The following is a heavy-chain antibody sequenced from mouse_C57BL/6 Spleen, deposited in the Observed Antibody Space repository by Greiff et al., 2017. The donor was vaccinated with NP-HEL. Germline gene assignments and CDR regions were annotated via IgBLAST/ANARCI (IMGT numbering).Heavy chain of an antibody. CDR1: GFTFSDYG. Sequence: EVHLVESGGGLVKPGGSLKLSCAASGFTFSDYGMHWVRQAPEKGLEWVAYISSGSSTIYYADTVQGRFTIPRDNAKNTLFLQMTSLRSEDTAMYYCASTRRYEAMDYWGQGTSVTVSS. CDR2: ISSGSSTI. CDR3: ASTRRYEAMDY. V-gene: IGHV5-17*01. D-gene: IGHD2-14*01. J-gene: IGHJ4*01.